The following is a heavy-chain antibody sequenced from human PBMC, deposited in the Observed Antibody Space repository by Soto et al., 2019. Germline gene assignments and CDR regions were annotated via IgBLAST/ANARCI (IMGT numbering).Heavy chain of an antibody. CDR1: GYTLTRYG. V-gene: IGHV1-18*01. CDR2: ISAYNANT. J-gene: IGHJ2*01. Sequence: QVHLVQSGAEVKKPGASVKVSCKASGYTLTRYGITWVRQAPGQGLEWMGSISAYNANTNYAQKLQRRLTMTTDTSTSTAYMELRSLTSDDTAVYYCAREVFRNFDLWGRGTLVSVSS. D-gene: IGHD1-20*01. CDR3: AREVFRNFDL.